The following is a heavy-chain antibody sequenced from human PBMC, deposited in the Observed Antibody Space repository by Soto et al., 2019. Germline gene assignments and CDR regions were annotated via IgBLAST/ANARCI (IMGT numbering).Heavy chain of an antibody. CDR3: ARVWYYDFWSGYSNWFDP. Sequence: LRLSCAASGFTFSDYYMSWIRQAPGKGLEWVSYISSSSSYTNYADSVKGRFTISRDNAKNSLYLQMNSLRAEDTAVYYCARVWYYDFWSGYSNWFDPWGQGXPVTVYS. CDR2: ISSSSSYT. V-gene: IGHV3-11*06. D-gene: IGHD3-3*01. CDR1: GFTFSDYY. J-gene: IGHJ5*02.